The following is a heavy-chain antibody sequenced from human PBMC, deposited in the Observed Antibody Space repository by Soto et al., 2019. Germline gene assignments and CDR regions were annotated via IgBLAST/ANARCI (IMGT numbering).Heavy chain of an antibody. D-gene: IGHD5-18*01. Sequence: QVQLVESGGGVVQPGGSLRLSCLASGFGFSGYSMHWVRQAPDKGLDWVAVIKHDGSEIYYADSVKGRFTISKDDSKNTLHLQMNALRVDDTALYYCVRVGWGYSYGNGMDGWGQGTTVTVFS. V-gene: IGHV3-30-3*01. CDR1: GFGFSGYS. CDR2: IKHDGSEI. CDR3: VRVGWGYSYGNGMDG. J-gene: IGHJ6*02.